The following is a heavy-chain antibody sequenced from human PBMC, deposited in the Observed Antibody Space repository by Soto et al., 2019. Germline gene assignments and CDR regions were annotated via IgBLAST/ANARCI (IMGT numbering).Heavy chain of an antibody. CDR2: ISYDGSNK. V-gene: IGHV3-30-3*01. Sequence: VAVISYDGSNKYYADSVKGRFTISRDNSKNTLYLQMNSLRAEDTAVYYCARDMSEGSWVVTAIRSSYAFDIWGQGTMVTVSS. CDR3: ARDMSEGSWVVTAIRSSYAFDI. D-gene: IGHD2-21*02. J-gene: IGHJ3*02.